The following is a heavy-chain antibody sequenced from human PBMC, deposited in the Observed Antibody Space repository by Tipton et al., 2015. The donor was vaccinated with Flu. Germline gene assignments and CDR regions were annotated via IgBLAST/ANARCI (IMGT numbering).Heavy chain of an antibody. V-gene: IGHV4-31*02. CDR1: GGSISSGGYY. D-gene: IGHD3-9*01. Sequence: LRLSCTVSGGSISSGGYYWSWIRQHPGKGLEWIGYIYYSGSTYYNPSLKSRVTISVDTSKNQFSLKLSSVTAADTAVYYCARESYEGGYYDILTGYRPYHYCGMDVWGQGTTVAVSS. J-gene: IGHJ6*02. CDR3: ARESYEGGYYDILTGYRPYHYCGMDV. CDR2: IYYSGST.